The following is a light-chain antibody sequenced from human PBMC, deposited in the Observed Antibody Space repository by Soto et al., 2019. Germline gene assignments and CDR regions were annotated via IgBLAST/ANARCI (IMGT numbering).Light chain of an antibody. V-gene: IGKV1-5*01. CDR2: DAS. J-gene: IGKJ1*01. Sequence: DIQMTQSPSTLSASGGDRVTITCLASQSIGRFLAWYQHQPGKAPKLLIYDASTLESGVPSRFSGTGSGTEFTFSITSLQPEDFATYYCQQCYMGWTFGQGTKVDIK. CDR1: QSIGRF. CDR3: QQCYMGWT.